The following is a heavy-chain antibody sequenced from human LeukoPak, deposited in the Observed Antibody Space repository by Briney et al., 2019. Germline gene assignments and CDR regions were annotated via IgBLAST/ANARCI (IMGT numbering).Heavy chain of an antibody. CDR2: ISYDGSNK. CDR3: AKVWGIKQYYFDY. CDR1: GFTFSSYG. J-gene: IGHJ4*02. Sequence: PGRSLRLSWAASGFTFSSYGMHWVRQAPGKGLEWVAVISYDGSNKYYADSVKGRFTISRDNSKNTLYLQMNSLRAEDTAVYYCAKVWGIKQYYFDYWGLGTLVTVSS. D-gene: IGHD3-16*01. V-gene: IGHV3-30*18.